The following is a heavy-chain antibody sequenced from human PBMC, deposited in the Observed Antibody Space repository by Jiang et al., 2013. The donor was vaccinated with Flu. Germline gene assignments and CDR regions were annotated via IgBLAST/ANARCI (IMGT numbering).Heavy chain of an antibody. CDR1: GYSFTSYW. D-gene: IGHD2-2*01. CDR2: IYPGDSDT. J-gene: IGHJ4*02. V-gene: IGHV5-51*01. Sequence: LKISCKGSGYSFTSYWIGWVRQMPGKGLEWMGIIYPGDSDTRYSPSFQGQVTISADKSISTAYLQWSSLKASDTAMYYCASSGYCSSTSCYEFDYWGQGTLVTVSS. CDR3: ASSGYCSSTSCYEFDY.